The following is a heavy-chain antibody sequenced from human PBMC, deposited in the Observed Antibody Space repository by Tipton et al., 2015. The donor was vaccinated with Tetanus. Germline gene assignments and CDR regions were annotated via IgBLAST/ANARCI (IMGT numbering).Heavy chain of an antibody. D-gene: IGHD2-15*01. J-gene: IGHJ4*02. Sequence: TLSLTCSVSGGSINNYYWSWIRQAPGKGLEFIGFIYYSGTTSYSPSLKSRVTLAIDTSRNRFSLSLTSVTPADTAVYHCAALVPATRVLDYWGQGVLVSVS. CDR2: IYYSGTT. CDR1: GGSINNYY. V-gene: IGHV4-59*01. CDR3: AALVPATRVLDY.